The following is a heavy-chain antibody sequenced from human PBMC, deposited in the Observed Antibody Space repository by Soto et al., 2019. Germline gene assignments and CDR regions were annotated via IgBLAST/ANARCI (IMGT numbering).Heavy chain of an antibody. CDR1: GFNFSDYY. CDR3: ATGLKDTSNRPSFDS. Sequence: GGSLRLSCSGFGFNFSDYYLNWIRQSPVKGLEWVSSILSLESHKYYAASVMGRFSVSRDNAKRSLFLQMNNLRAEDTGIYFCATGLKDTSNRPSFDSWGPGTPVTVSS. CDR2: ILSLESHK. V-gene: IGHV3-11*01. J-gene: IGHJ4*02. D-gene: IGHD2-8*01.